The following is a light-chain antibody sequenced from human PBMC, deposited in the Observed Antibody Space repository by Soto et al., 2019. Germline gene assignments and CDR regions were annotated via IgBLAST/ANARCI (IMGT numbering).Light chain of an antibody. CDR2: NNS. CDR1: TSNIGSNT. V-gene: IGLV1-44*01. CDR3: VAWDGSLNGWV. Sequence: QSALTQPPSASGTPGQRVTISCSGSTSNIGSNTVNWYQQLPGTAPQLLIFNNSQRPSGVPDRFSGSKSGTSASLAISGLQSEDEADYYCVAWDGSLNGWVFGGGTKLTVL. J-gene: IGLJ3*02.